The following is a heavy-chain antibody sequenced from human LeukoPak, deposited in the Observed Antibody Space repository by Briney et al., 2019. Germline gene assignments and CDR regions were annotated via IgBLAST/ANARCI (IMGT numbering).Heavy chain of an antibody. CDR2: ISSSGSTI. V-gene: IGHV3-48*03. CDR3: ARGGRFYYYYMDV. CDR1: GFTFSSYE. Sequence: GGSLRLSCAASGFTFSSYEMNWVRQAPGKGREWVSYISSSGSTIYYADSVKGRFTISRDNAKNSLYLQMNSLRAEDTALYYCARGGRFYYYYMDVWGKGTTVTVSS. J-gene: IGHJ6*03.